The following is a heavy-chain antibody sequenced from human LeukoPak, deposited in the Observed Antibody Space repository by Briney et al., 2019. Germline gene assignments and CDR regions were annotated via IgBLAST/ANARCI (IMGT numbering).Heavy chain of an antibody. CDR3: ARRLDS. CDR2: INQDGSVK. Sequence: GGSLRLSCAASGFTFSNSWMHWVRQAPGKGLEWVANINQDGSVKFYVDSVKGRFTISRDNAKNSLYLQMNSLRAEDTGVYYCARRLDSWGQGTLVTVSS. V-gene: IGHV3-7*01. J-gene: IGHJ4*02. CDR1: GFTFSNSW.